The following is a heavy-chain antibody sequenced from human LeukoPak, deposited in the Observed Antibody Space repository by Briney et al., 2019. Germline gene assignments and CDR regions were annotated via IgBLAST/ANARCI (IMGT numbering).Heavy chain of an antibody. CDR2: MNPNSGNT. Sequence: ASVKVSCKASGYTFTSYDINWVRQATGQGLEWMGWMNPNSGNTGYAQKFQGRVTITRNTSISTAYMELSSLRSDDTAVYYCARLSAAVDAFDIWGQGTMVTVSS. CDR3: ARLSAAVDAFDI. CDR1: GYTFTSYD. D-gene: IGHD2-2*01. V-gene: IGHV1-8*03. J-gene: IGHJ3*02.